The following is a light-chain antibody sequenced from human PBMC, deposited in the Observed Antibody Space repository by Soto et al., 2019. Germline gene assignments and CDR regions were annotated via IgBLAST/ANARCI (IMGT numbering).Light chain of an antibody. CDR3: QQYNSYSGT. Sequence: DIQMTQSPSTLSASVGDRLTITCLASQSISSWLAWYQQKPGKAPKLLIYDASSLESGVPSRFGGSGSGTEFTLTISSLQPDDFATYYCQQYNSYSGTFGQGTKVDI. CDR1: QSISSW. V-gene: IGKV1-5*01. CDR2: DAS. J-gene: IGKJ1*01.